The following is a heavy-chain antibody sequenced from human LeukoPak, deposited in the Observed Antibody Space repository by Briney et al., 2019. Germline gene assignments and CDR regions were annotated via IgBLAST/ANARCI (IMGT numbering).Heavy chain of an antibody. J-gene: IGHJ4*02. V-gene: IGHV3-66*01. CDR2: IYSGGST. CDR3: ASNVDTAMVGGDYYFDY. D-gene: IGHD5-18*01. CDR1: GFTVSSNY. Sequence: GGSLRLSCAASGFTVSSNYMSWVRQAPGKGLEWVSVIYSGGSTYYADSVRGRFTISRDNSKNTLYLQMNSLRAEDTVVYYCASNVDTAMVGGDYYFDYWGQGTLVTVSS.